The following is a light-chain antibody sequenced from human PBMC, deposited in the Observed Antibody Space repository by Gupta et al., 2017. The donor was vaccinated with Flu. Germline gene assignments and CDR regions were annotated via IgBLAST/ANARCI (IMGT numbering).Light chain of an antibody. CDR2: DAS. Sequence: EIVLTQSPATLSLSPGERATLSCRASQSVGTYLAWYQQKPGQTPRLLVYDASNRDTGIQARFSGSGYGKEVAITISSREQEDFAGYYCQKRSNWPPYTFGQGTRLEI. V-gene: IGKV3-11*01. CDR3: QKRSNWPPYT. J-gene: IGKJ2*01. CDR1: QSVGTY.